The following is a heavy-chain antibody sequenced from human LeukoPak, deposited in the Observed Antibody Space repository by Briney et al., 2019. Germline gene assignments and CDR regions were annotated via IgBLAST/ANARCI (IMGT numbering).Heavy chain of an antibody. D-gene: IGHD6-13*01. J-gene: IGHJ4*02. CDR3: ARGRYLTTLGGAAAGFLDY. Sequence: PSETLSLTCAVYGGSFSGYYWSWIRQPPGKGLEWIGEINHSGSTNYNPSLKSRVTMSVDTSQKQFSLRLTSVRAADTAVYYCARGRYLTTLGGAAAGFLDYWGQGTVVTVSS. CDR2: INHSGST. V-gene: IGHV4-34*01. CDR1: GGSFSGYY.